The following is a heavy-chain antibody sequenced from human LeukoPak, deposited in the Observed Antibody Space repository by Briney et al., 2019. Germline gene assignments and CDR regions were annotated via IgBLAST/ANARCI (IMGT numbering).Heavy chain of an antibody. CDR2: IYYSGST. J-gene: IGHJ4*02. D-gene: IGHD3-9*01. V-gene: IGHV4-39*01. Sequence: PSETLSLTCTVSGGSISSSSYYWGWIRQPPGKGLEWIGSIYYSGSTYYNPSLKSRVTISVDTSKNQFSLKLSSVTAADTAVYYCAVHHSTGGDILTNFDYWGQGTLVTVSS. CDR1: GGSISSSSYY. CDR3: AVHHSTGGDILTNFDY.